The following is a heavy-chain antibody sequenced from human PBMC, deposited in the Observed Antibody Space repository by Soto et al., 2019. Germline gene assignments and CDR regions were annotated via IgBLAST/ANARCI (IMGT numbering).Heavy chain of an antibody. J-gene: IGHJ2*01. CDR3: ARVHGDYWYFDL. CDR1: GGSISSYY. V-gene: IGHV4-59*01. Sequence: QVQLQESGPGLVKPSETLSLTCTVSGGSISSYYWSWIRQPPRKGLEWIGYIYYTGSTNHNPSLKSRATTSVATSKTQFSLKVSSVTAADTAVYYCARVHGDYWYFDLWGRGTLVTVSS. D-gene: IGHD4-17*01. CDR2: IYYTGST.